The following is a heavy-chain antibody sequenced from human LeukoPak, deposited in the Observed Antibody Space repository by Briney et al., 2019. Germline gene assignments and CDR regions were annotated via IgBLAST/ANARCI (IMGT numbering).Heavy chain of an antibody. D-gene: IGHD3-3*01. CDR3: ARSITIFGVVRYFDY. V-gene: IGHV5-51*01. J-gene: IGHJ4*02. CDR2: IYPGDSDT. Sequence: GESLKISCKGSGYSFTTYWIGWVRQMPGKGLEWMGSIYPGDSDTRYSPSFQGQVTISADKSISIAYLQWSSLKASDTAMYYCARSITIFGVVRYFDYWGQGTLVTVSS. CDR1: GYSFTTYW.